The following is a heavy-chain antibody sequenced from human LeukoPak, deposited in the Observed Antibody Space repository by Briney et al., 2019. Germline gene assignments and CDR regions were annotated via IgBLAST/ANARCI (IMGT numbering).Heavy chain of an antibody. CDR1: GFIVSSNY. J-gene: IGHJ4*02. D-gene: IGHD3-10*01. CDR2: ISDSGSTT. CDR3: ARAWFYYGSGLDY. Sequence: GGSLRLSCAASGFIVSSNYINWVRQAPGKGLEWVSYISDSGSTTYYADSVKGRFTISRDNAKNSLYLQMNSLRAEDTAVYYCARAWFYYGSGLDYWGQGTLVTVSS. V-gene: IGHV3-48*03.